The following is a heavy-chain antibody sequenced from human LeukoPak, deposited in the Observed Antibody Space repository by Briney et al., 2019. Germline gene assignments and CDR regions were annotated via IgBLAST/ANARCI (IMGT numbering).Heavy chain of an antibody. V-gene: IGHV3-21*04. CDR3: AKDRRAGSYDY. J-gene: IGHJ4*02. Sequence: GGSLRLSCAASGFTFSTYSMNWVRQAPGKGLEWVSSITRSSYIYYADSVKGRFTISRDNAKNSLYLQMNSLRAEDTAVYYCAKDRRAGSYDYWGQGTLVTVSS. CDR2: ITRSSYI. CDR1: GFTFSTYS. D-gene: IGHD3-10*01.